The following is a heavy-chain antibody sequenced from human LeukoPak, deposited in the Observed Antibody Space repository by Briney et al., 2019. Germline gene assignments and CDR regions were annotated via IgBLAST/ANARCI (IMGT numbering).Heavy chain of an antibody. CDR2: IYGHDGGT. Sequence: ASVKVSCKASGYTFTGYYMHWVRQAPGQGLEWMGWIYGHDGGTNFAQKFQDRVTMTRDTSITTAYMELTSLTPDDTAVYYCVRDFDWGPDYWGQGTLVTVSS. D-gene: IGHD3-9*01. J-gene: IGHJ4*02. CDR1: GYTFTGYY. V-gene: IGHV1-2*02. CDR3: VRDFDWGPDY.